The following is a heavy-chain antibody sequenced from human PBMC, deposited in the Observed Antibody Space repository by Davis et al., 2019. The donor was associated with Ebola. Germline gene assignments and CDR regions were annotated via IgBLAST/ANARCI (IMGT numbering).Heavy chain of an antibody. CDR1: GSIFSNYW. CDR2: INSDASST. J-gene: IGHJ4*02. V-gene: IGHV3-74*01. CDR3: ARVSSAKSTSMGDY. D-gene: IGHD5/OR15-5a*01. Sequence: PGGSLRLSCAASGSIFSNYWMHWARHAPGKGLVWASRINSDASSTNYADSVKGRFTIARDNAKNTLYLQMNSLGAEDTAVYCCARVSSAKSTSMGDYWGQGTLVTVSS.